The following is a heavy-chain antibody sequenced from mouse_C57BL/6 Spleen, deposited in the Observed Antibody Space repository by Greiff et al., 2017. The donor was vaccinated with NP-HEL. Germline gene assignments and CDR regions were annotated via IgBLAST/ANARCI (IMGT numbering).Heavy chain of an antibody. Sequence: EVKLQESGPGLVKPSQSLSLTCSVTGYSITSGYYWNWIRQFPGNKLEWMGYISYDGSNNYNPSLKNRISITRDTSKNQFFLKLNSVTTEDTATYYCARAADGYYVAYGGQGTLVTVSA. J-gene: IGHJ3*01. CDR1: GYSITSGYY. D-gene: IGHD2-3*01. V-gene: IGHV3-6*01. CDR2: ISYDGSN. CDR3: ARAADGYYVAY.